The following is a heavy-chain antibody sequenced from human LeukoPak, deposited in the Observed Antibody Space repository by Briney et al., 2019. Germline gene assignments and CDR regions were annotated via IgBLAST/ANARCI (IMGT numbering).Heavy chain of an antibody. CDR3: AGRVTGYSSGYVY. Sequence: GGSLRLSCVASGFTFSNYATSWVRQAPEKGLDWISVISGSAHKIRYADSVKGRFTISRDNSENTVYLQMNNLRAEDTALYYCAGRVTGYSSGYVYWGQGTLVTVSS. D-gene: IGHD5-18*01. J-gene: IGHJ4*02. V-gene: IGHV3-23*01. CDR2: ISGSAHKI. CDR1: GFTFSNYA.